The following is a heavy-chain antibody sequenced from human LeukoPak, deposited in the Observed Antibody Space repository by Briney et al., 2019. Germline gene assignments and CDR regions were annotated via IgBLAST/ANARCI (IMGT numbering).Heavy chain of an antibody. CDR1: GFSFDIYA. J-gene: IGHJ3*02. V-gene: IGHV3-7*01. CDR2: IKQDGSEK. CDR3: ARDRWTEMATIGLDDAFDI. D-gene: IGHD5-24*01. Sequence: GGSLRLSCAASGFSFDIYALSWVRQDPGKGLEWVANIKQDGSEKFYVDSVKGRFTISRDNAKNSLYLQMNSLRAEDTAVYYCARDRWTEMATIGLDDAFDIWGQGTMVTVSS.